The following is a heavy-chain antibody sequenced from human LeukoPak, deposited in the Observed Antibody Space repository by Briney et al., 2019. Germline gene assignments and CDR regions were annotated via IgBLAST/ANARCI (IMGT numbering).Heavy chain of an antibody. CDR1: GGSISSYY. CDR3: ARHGRVSGWYY. V-gene: IGHV4-59*08. J-gene: IGHJ4*02. CDR2: IYYSGST. D-gene: IGHD6-19*01. Sequence: PSETLSLTCTVSGGSISSYYWSWIRQPPGKGLEWIGYIYYSGSTNYNPSLKSRVTISVDTSKNQFSLKLSSVTAADTAVYYCARHGRVSGWYYWGQGTLVTVSP.